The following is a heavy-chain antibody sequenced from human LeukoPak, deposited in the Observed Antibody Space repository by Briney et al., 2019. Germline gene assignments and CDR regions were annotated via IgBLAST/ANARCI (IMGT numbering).Heavy chain of an antibody. J-gene: IGHJ3*02. V-gene: IGHV1-2*06. Sequence: GASVKVSCKASGYTFTGYYMHRVRQAPGQGLEWMGRINPNSGGTNYAQKFQGRVTMTRDTSISTAYMELSRLRSDDTAVYYCARDGPYYYGSGSPPPLDAFDIWGQGTIVTVSS. D-gene: IGHD3-10*01. CDR2: INPNSGGT. CDR3: ARDGPYYYGSGSPPPLDAFDI. CDR1: GYTFTGYY.